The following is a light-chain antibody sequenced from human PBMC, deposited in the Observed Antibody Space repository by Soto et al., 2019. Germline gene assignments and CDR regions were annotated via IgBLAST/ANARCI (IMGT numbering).Light chain of an antibody. CDR3: SSDAGRNVV. V-gene: IGLV2-8*01. J-gene: IGLJ2*01. CDR2: DVT. CDR1: LSDIGAYDL. Sequence: QSALTQPPSASGSPGQSVTISCTGTLSDIGAYDLVSWYQQYPGKAPKLMIYDVTNRPSGVPNRFSGSKSGNTASLTVSGRHAEDEAHYYCSSDAGRNVVFGGGTKVTVL.